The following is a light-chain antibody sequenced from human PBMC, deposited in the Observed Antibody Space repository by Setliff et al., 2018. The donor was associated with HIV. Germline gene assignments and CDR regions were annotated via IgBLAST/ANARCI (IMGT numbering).Light chain of an antibody. V-gene: IGKV4-1*01. CDR3: QQYYSIPPT. J-gene: IGKJ5*01. CDR2: WAS. Sequence: DIVMTQSPDSLAVSLGERATINCKSSQSVLYNSNNKNYLTWYQQKPGQPPKLLIYWASTRESGVPDRFSGGGSGTDFTLTISSLQAEDVAIYYCQQYYSIPPTVGQGTRLEIK. CDR1: QSVLYNSNNKNY.